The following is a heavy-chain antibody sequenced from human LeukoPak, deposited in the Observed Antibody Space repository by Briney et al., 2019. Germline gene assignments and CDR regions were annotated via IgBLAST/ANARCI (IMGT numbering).Heavy chain of an antibody. CDR2: INPSGGSA. D-gene: IGHD1-26*01. J-gene: IGHJ4*02. V-gene: IGHV1-46*03. CDR3: TRGSYRIFHY. CDR1: GYTFTSYY. Sequence: ASVNVSCKASGYTFTSYYIHWVRQAPGQGLEWMGIINPSGGSAIYAQKFQGRVAMTRDTSTSTVFMDLSSLRSEDTAVYYCTRGSYRIFHYWGQGTLVTVSS.